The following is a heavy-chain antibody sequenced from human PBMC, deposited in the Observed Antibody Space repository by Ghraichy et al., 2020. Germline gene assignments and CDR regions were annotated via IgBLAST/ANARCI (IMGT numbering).Heavy chain of an antibody. CDR2: ISSSSSSI. Sequence: SLRLSCAASGFTFSTYTINWVRQAPGKGLECVSYISSSSSSIYYADSVKGRFTISRDNARNSLYLQMNSLRDEDTAVYYCARGGPLDYYYYAMDVWGQGTTVTVSS. CDR3: ARGGPLDYYYYAMDV. CDR1: GFTFSTYT. J-gene: IGHJ6*02. V-gene: IGHV3-48*02.